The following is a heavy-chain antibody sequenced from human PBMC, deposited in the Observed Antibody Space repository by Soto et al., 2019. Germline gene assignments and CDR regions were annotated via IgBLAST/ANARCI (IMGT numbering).Heavy chain of an antibody. CDR3: ARPFYFRSGGRFFYMDV. J-gene: IGHJ6*03. Sequence: QLQLRESGPGLVKPSETLSLTCSVSGASIKSSSYYWGWIRQPPGKGLEWIGSIHYSGSSYHNPSHTSRVTISVDLSKNQYSLNLPSVTAADTATYFCARPFYFRSGGRFFYMDVWGRGTTVTVS. CDR2: IHYSGSS. D-gene: IGHD3-10*01. V-gene: IGHV4-39*01. CDR1: GASIKSSSYY.